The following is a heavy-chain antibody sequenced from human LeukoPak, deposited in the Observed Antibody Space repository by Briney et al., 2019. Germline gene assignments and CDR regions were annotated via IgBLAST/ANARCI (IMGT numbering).Heavy chain of an antibody. V-gene: IGHV4-4*07. D-gene: IGHD3-22*01. J-gene: IGHJ4*02. Sequence: SETLSLTCTVSGGSITNYYWSWIRQSAGKGLESIGHISTSGSTNYNPSLKSRVTMSVDTSKNQFSLKLSSVTAADAAVYYCARVRYSDSSVLTRKRSYYFDYWGQGTLVTVSS. CDR2: ISTSGST. CDR1: GGSITNYY. CDR3: ARVRYSDSSVLTRKRSYYFDY.